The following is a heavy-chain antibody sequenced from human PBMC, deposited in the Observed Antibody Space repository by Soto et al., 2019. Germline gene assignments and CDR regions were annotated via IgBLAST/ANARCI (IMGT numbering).Heavy chain of an antibody. Sequence: QVQLEESGGGVVQPGRSLRLSCEASGFTFNTYRVHWVRQPPGKGLEWLAAIWYDGTQKYYADSVKGRFIISRDNSKKSLYLEMNSLRAEDTAVYYWARAGGTTVTGLWHFDSWGQGTLVTVSS. CDR1: GFTFNTYR. D-gene: IGHD4-17*01. CDR2: IWYDGTQK. CDR3: ARAGGTTVTGLWHFDS. J-gene: IGHJ4*02. V-gene: IGHV3-33*01.